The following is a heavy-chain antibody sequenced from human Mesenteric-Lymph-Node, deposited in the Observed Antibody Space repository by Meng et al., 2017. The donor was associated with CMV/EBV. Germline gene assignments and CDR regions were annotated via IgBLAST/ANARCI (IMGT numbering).Heavy chain of an antibody. D-gene: IGHD3-10*01. CDR2: IQYDGSDT. CDR3: VKERRHKDFSGEYHYFDS. J-gene: IGHJ4*02. Sequence: GGSLRLSCAASGFTFGDYGMNWVRQAPGKGLEWVTFIQYDGSDTFYADFVKGRLTIFRDNSKNTLLLQMGSMRIEDTSVYYCVKERRHKDFSGEYHYFDSWGQGTLVTVSS. V-gene: IGHV3-30*02. CDR1: GFTFGDYG.